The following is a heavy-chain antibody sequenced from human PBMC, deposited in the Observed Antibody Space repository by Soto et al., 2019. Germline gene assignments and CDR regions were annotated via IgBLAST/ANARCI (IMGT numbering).Heavy chain of an antibody. CDR1: GFSLSNARMG. V-gene: IGHV2-26*01. D-gene: IGHD6-19*01. CDR3: ARSHPPWLETSGAFDI. Sequence: QVTLKESGPVLVKPTETLTLTCTVSGFSLSNARMGVTGIRQPPGKALEWLHPIFSNDEKSYSTSLKSRLTISKDTSKSQVVLTMTNMDPVDTATYYCARSHPPWLETSGAFDIWGQGTMVTVSS. CDR2: IFSNDEK. J-gene: IGHJ3*02.